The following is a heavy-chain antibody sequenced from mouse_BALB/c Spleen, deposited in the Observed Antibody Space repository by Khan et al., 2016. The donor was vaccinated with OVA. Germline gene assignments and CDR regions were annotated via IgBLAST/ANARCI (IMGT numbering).Heavy chain of an antibody. Sequence: QVQLQQPGAELVKAGASVKMSCKASGYTFTSYWMHWVKQRLGQGLEWFAETNPTNGRPYYNEKFKSKATLTVDKYSSTAYMLLSGPTFEDSAVYYCARIKKIVATYFDDWGQGTTLTVSS. J-gene: IGHJ2*01. CDR1: GYTFTSYW. D-gene: IGHD1-1*01. CDR3: ARIKKIVATYFDD. V-gene: IGHV1S81*02. CDR2: TNPTNGRP.